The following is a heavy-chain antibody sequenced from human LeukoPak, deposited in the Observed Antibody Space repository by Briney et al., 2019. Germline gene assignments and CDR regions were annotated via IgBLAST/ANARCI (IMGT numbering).Heavy chain of an antibody. D-gene: IGHD6-19*01. J-gene: IGHJ4*02. V-gene: IGHV3-21*01. Sequence: PGGSLRLSCAASGFTFSSYEMNWVRQAPGKGLEWVSSIIGNSGYIYYADSLKGRFTISRDNAKNSLYLQMNSLRAEDTAVYYCAKAVAGGGGFDYWGQGTLVTVSS. CDR1: GFTFSSYE. CDR3: AKAVAGGGGFDY. CDR2: IIGNSGYI.